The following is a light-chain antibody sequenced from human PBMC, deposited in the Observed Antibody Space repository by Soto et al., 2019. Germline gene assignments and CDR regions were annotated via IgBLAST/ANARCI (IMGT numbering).Light chain of an antibody. CDR2: GES. CDR3: QQSYGTLYT. CDR1: QSIDTY. Sequence: DIQMTQSPSSLSASIGDTVTIACRASQSIDTYLHWYQQKPGKAPNLLIHGESGLQNGVPLRFSGSRSGTDFTLTISSLQPEDFATYYCQQSYGTLYTFGQGTKVEMK. J-gene: IGKJ2*01. V-gene: IGKV1-39*01.